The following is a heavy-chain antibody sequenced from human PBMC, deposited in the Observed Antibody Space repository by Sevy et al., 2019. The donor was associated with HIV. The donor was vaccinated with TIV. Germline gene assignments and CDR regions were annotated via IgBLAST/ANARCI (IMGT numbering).Heavy chain of an antibody. CDR1: GFTFSNYG. CDR3: AKAISGASSSWSFDY. Sequence: GGSLRLSCEASGFTFSNYGMHWVRQAPGKGLEWVAIISHDGSNKYYADSVKGRFTISRDNSKHSLYLQMNSLRPEDKGVYYCAKAISGASSSWSFDYWGQGTLVTVSS. D-gene: IGHD6-19*01. J-gene: IGHJ4*02. V-gene: IGHV3-30*18. CDR2: ISHDGSNK.